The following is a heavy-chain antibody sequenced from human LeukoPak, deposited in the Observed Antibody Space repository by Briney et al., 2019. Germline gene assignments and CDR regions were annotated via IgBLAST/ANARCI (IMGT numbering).Heavy chain of an antibody. CDR1: GLTFSDYY. V-gene: IGHV3-11*06. Sequence: GGSLRLSCAASGLTFSDYYMTWIRQTPGKGLECGSYISSGGGYTNYADSVKGRFTISRDNAKSSLYLQMTSLRAEDTAVYYCASTPGTGNYFDYWGQGTLVTVSS. D-gene: IGHD6-13*01. CDR2: ISSGGGYT. J-gene: IGHJ4*02. CDR3: ASTPGTGNYFDY.